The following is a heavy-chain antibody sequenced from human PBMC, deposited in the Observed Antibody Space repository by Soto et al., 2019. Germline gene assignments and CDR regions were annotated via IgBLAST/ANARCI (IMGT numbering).Heavy chain of an antibody. CDR3: VKWVYCGADCRSYDS. CDR1: GFTFSSYA. V-gene: IGHV3-23*01. CDR2: ISGSADST. Sequence: GGSLRLSCAASGFTFSSYAMSWVRQAPGKGLEWVSTISGSADSTYSADSVKGRFTISRDNSKNTLFLQMNGLRAEDTAVYYCVKWVYCGADCRSYDSWGRGTLVTVSS. D-gene: IGHD2-21*02. J-gene: IGHJ4*02.